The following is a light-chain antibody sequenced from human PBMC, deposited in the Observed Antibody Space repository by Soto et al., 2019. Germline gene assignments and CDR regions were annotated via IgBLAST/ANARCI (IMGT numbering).Light chain of an antibody. CDR1: QSIFKY. CDR3: QQSYVSPWT. J-gene: IGKJ1*01. V-gene: IGKV1-39*01. CDR2: EAT. Sequence: DIQMTQSPSSLSASIGDRVTLSCRSSQSIFKYLNWYQQRPGKAPNLLVCEATSLETGVSSRFSGSGSGTEFTLTINSLQPEDFATYYCQQSYVSPWTFGQGTKIEI.